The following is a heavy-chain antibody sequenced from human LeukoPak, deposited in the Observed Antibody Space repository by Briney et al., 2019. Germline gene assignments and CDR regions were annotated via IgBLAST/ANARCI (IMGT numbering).Heavy chain of an antibody. CDR1: GFTFSSYP. CDR3: TRDGTSGWHFDY. Sequence: GGSLRLSCAASGFTFSSYPMHWVRQAPGKGLEYVSSILGNGGTTSYANSVKGRFTISRDDSRNTLYLQMGSLRADDMAVYYCTRDGTSGWHFDYWGREPWSPSPQ. CDR2: ILGNGGTT. J-gene: IGHJ4*02. D-gene: IGHD6-19*01. V-gene: IGHV3-64*01.